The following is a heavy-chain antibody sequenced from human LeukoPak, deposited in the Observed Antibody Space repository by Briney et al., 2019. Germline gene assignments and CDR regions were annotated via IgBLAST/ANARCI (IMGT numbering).Heavy chain of an antibody. CDR2: ISSSSSYI. J-gene: IGHJ6*03. D-gene: IGHD6-19*01. CDR3: ARETVAVAGSGYYYYMDV. V-gene: IGHV3-21*01. CDR1: GFTFSSYS. Sequence: KPGGSLRLSCAASGFTFSSYSMNWVRQAPGRGLEWVSSISSSSSYIYYADSVKGRFTISRDNAKNSLYLQMNSLRAEDTAVYYCARETVAVAGSGYYYYMDVWGEGTTVTVSS.